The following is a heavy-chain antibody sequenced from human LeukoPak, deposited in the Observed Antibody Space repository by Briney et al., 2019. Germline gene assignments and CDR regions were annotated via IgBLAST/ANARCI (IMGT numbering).Heavy chain of an antibody. CDR1: GYTFTGYY. V-gene: IGHV7-4-1*02. CDR2: INTNTGNP. Sequence: ASVKVSCKTSGYTFTGYYIQWVRQAPGQGLEWMGWINTNTGNPTYAQGFTGRFVFSLDTSVTTAYLQINSLKVEDTAMYYCARDLRLGGDFGYWGQGTLVAVSS. CDR3: ARDLRLGGDFGY. D-gene: IGHD3-16*01. J-gene: IGHJ4*02.